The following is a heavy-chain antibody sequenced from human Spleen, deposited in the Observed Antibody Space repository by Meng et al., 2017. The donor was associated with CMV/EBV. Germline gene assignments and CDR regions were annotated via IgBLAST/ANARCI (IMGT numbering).Heavy chain of an antibody. CDR1: GFTFDTYN. Sequence: ASGFTFDTYNMNWVRQAPGKGLEWVSSISSSSYYIFYSDSVKGRFTISRDNAKNSVSLQMNSLRVEDTAVYYCARDSRGSLVRADYWGQGILVTVSS. V-gene: IGHV3-21*06. CDR3: ARDSRGSLVRADY. D-gene: IGHD3-10*01. CDR2: ISSSSYYI. J-gene: IGHJ4*02.